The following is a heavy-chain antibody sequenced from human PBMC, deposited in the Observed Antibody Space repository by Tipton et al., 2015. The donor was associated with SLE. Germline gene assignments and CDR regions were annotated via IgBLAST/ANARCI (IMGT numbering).Heavy chain of an antibody. V-gene: IGHV5-51*01. CDR3: ARQGPEDVDL. CDR2: IYPGDSDT. J-gene: IGHJ2*01. CDR1: GYTFASYW. Sequence: VQLVPSGAEVKKPGESLKISCKGSGYTFASYWIGWVRQMPGKGLEWMGVIYPGDSDTKYSPAFQGQVTISADKSISTTYLQWSSLEASDTAIYYCARQGPEDVDLWGRGTLVTVSS.